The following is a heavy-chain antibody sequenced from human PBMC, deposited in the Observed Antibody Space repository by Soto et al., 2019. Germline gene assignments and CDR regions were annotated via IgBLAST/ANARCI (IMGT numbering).Heavy chain of an antibody. CDR3: GRISSNFDYAK. CDR2: VYKGYT. D-gene: IGHD3-16*01. CDR1: PGFISVYV. Sequence: PSEAVSLTGTFSPGFISVYVWPWLRQASGKGLVYIGYVYKGYTVYNPPLISRVTISVDTSMVLFSLKLSIVTAADTVGEYGGRISSNFDYAKWGQGTLVTVS. J-gene: IGHJ4*01. V-gene: IGHV4-4*08.